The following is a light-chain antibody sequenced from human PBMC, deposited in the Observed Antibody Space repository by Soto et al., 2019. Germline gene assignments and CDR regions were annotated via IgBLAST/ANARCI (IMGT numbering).Light chain of an antibody. Sequence: QCVLTQPASASGTAGQRVTISCSGTSSSIESNYVYWYQQLPGTAPRLLIYRNNQWPSGVPDRFSGSKSGTSASLAISALRSEDEADYYCTVWDDSLRGRLFGGGTKVTVL. CDR3: TVWDDSLRGRL. CDR2: RNN. V-gene: IGLV1-47*01. J-gene: IGLJ2*01. CDR1: SSSIESNY.